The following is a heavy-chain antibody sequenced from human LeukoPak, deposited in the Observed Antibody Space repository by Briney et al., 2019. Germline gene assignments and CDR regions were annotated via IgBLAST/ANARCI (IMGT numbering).Heavy chain of an antibody. CDR1: GFTFSSYG. Sequence: GGSLRLSCAASGFTFSSYGMSWVRQAPGKGLEWVSAISGSGGSTYYADSVKGRFTISRDNSKNTLYLQMNSLRAEDTAVYYCAKDSYYYDSSGYGDAFDIWGQGTMVTVSS. J-gene: IGHJ3*02. D-gene: IGHD3-22*01. V-gene: IGHV3-23*01. CDR2: ISGSGGST. CDR3: AKDSYYYDSSGYGDAFDI.